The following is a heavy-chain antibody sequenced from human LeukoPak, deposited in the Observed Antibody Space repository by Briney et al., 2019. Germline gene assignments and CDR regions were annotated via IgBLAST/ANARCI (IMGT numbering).Heavy chain of an antibody. J-gene: IGHJ4*02. D-gene: IGHD3-22*01. CDR2: IYYSGST. V-gene: IGHV4-39*01. Sequence: ASETLSLTCTVSGGSISSSSYYWGWIRQPPGKGLEWIGSIYYSGSTYYNPSLKSRVTISVDTSKNQFSLKLSSVTAADTAVYYCARLGVVVIDFDYWGQGTLVTVSS. CDR3: ARLGVVVIDFDY. CDR1: GGSISSSSYY.